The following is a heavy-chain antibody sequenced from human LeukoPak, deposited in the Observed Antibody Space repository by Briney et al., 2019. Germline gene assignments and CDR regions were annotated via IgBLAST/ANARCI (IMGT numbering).Heavy chain of an antibody. D-gene: IGHD3-16*02. V-gene: IGHV4-59*01. Sequence: SETLSLTCTVSGGSISSYHWSWIRQPPGKGLECIGFIYYSGSTNYNPSLKSRVTISVDTSKNQFSLKLSSVTAADTAVYYCARVNFYDYVWGSYRYTSPNWFDPWGQGTLVTVSS. CDR2: IYYSGST. J-gene: IGHJ5*02. CDR1: GGSISSYH. CDR3: ARVNFYDYVWGSYRYTSPNWFDP.